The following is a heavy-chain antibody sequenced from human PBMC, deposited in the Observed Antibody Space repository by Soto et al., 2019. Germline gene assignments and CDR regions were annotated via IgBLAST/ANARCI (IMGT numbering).Heavy chain of an antibody. D-gene: IGHD5-12*01. J-gene: IGHJ6*02. CDR1: GGSISSGDYY. CDR2: IYYSGST. CDR3: AVRDGYNTRMDV. Sequence: SETLSLTCTVSGGSISSGDYYWSWIRQPPGKGLEWIGYIYYSGSTYYNPSLKSRVTISVDTSKNQFSLKLSSVTAADTAVYYCAVRDGYNTRMDVWGQGTTVT. V-gene: IGHV4-30-4*01.